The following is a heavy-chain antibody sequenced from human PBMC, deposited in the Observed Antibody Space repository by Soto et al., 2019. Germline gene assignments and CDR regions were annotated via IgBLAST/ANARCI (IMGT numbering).Heavy chain of an antibody. CDR2: ISGSGGST. J-gene: IGHJ4*02. V-gene: IGHV3-23*01. D-gene: IGHD3-9*01. CDR1: GFTFSSYA. CDR3: ASHYDILTGYPLKVHYYFDY. Sequence: SLRLSCAASGFTFSSYAMSWVRQAPGKGLEWVSAISGSGGSTYYADSVKGRFTISRDNSKNTLYLQMNSLRAEDTAVYYCASHYDILTGYPLKVHYYFDYWGQGTLVTVSS.